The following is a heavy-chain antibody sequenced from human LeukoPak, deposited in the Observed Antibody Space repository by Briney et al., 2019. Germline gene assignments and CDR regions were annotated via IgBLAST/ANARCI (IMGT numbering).Heavy chain of an antibody. D-gene: IGHD3-10*01. V-gene: IGHV3-7*01. CDR2: IKQDGSGK. Sequence: PGGSLRLSCAASGFTFSSYWMSWVRQAPGKGLEWVANIKQDGSGKYYVDSVKGRFTISRDNAKNSLYLQMNSLRAEDKAVYYCARSEYYGSGSYYTYPDYWGQGTLVTVSS. CDR1: GFTFSSYW. CDR3: ARSEYYGSGSYYTYPDY. J-gene: IGHJ4*02.